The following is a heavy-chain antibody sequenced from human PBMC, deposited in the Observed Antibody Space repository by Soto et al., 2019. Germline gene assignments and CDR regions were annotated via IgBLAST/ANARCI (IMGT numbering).Heavy chain of an antibody. Sequence: GGSLRLSCAASGFPFSSYSMRLVRQAPGKGLEWVSAISGSGGSTYYADSVKGRFTISRDNSKNTLYLQMNSLRAEDTAVYYCARIGSSLYYGMDVWGQGTTVTVSS. V-gene: IGHV3-23*01. D-gene: IGHD6-6*01. CDR1: GFPFSSYS. CDR3: ARIGSSLYYGMDV. J-gene: IGHJ6*02. CDR2: ISGSGGST.